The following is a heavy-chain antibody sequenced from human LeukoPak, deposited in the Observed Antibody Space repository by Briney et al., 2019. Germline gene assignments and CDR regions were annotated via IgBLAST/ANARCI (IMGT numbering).Heavy chain of an antibody. D-gene: IGHD2-21*02. Sequence: GGSLRLSCAASGFTFSSYAMHWVRQAPGKGLEWVAVISYDGSNKYYADPVKGRFTISRDNSKNTLYLQMNSLRAEDTAVYYCARSTVYWGQGTLVTVSS. V-gene: IGHV3-30-3*01. J-gene: IGHJ4*02. CDR2: ISYDGSNK. CDR1: GFTFSSYA. CDR3: ARSTVY.